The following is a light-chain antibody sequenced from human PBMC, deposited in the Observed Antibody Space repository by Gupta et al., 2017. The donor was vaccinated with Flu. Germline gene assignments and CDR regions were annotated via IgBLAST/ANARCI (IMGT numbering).Light chain of an antibody. Sequence: EIVLTQSPVTLSLSPGERATLSCRASQTVTNNFLGWFQQKPGQAPRLIIQGATNRANGIPERFSGSGSGKDFTLTSQRREPEDVAMYCGHQYGTSHTFGHGTKVDI. V-gene: IGKV3-20*01. J-gene: IGKJ3*01. CDR1: QTVTNNF. CDR3: HQYGTSHT. CDR2: GAT.